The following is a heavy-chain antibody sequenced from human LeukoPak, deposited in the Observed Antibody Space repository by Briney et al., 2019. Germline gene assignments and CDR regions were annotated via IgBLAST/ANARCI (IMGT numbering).Heavy chain of an antibody. CDR3: ARDGDVLRYFDWLGD. CDR2: INPNSGGT. Sequence: ASVKVSCKASGYTFTGYYMHWVRQALGQGLEWMGWINPNSGGTNYAQKFQGRVTMTRDTSISTAYMELSRLRSDDTAVYYCARDGDVLRYFDWLGDWGQGTLVTVSS. CDR1: GYTFTGYY. V-gene: IGHV1-2*02. J-gene: IGHJ4*02. D-gene: IGHD3-9*01.